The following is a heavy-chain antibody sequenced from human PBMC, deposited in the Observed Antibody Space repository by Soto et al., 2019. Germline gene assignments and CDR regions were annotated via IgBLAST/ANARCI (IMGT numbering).Heavy chain of an antibody. Sequence: QVQLVESGGGVVQPGRSLRLSCAASGFTFSSYAMHWVRQAPGKGLEWVAVISYDGSNKYYADSVKGRFTISRDNSKNTLNLQMISLRAEDTAVYYCARFGQGLSIDYWGQGTLVTVSS. CDR2: ISYDGSNK. CDR1: GFTFSSYA. D-gene: IGHD6-19*01. V-gene: IGHV3-30-3*01. J-gene: IGHJ4*02. CDR3: ARFGQGLSIDY.